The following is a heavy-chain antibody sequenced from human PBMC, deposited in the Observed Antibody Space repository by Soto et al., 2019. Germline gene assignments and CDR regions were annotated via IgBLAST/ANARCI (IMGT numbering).Heavy chain of an antibody. CDR2: VYSSGTT. Sequence: QVQLQESGPGLVKPSETLSLTCSVSGGSINSYWWSWIRQPAGKGLEWIGRVYSSGTTDYNPSLNSLATLSVETSKNQFSLKLSSVTAADTAVYYCARDIGSYAYGEGYWGQGIQVTVSS. CDR1: GGSINSYW. CDR3: ARDIGSYAYGEGY. J-gene: IGHJ4*02. D-gene: IGHD3-10*01. V-gene: IGHV4-4*07.